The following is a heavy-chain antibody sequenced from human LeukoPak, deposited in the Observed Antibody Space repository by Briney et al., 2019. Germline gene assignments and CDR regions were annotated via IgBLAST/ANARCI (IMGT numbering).Heavy chain of an antibody. CDR1: GGSISSSDYY. CDR2: IYYSGST. CDR3: ARVIWFGESFSSFEY. Sequence: PSETLSLTCTVSGGSISSSDYYWGWIRQPPGKGLEWIGNIYYSGSTYYNPSLKSRVTISLDTSKNHFSLNLNSMTAADTALYYCARVIWFGESFSSFEYWGQGTLVTVSS. J-gene: IGHJ4*02. V-gene: IGHV4-39*07. D-gene: IGHD3-10*01.